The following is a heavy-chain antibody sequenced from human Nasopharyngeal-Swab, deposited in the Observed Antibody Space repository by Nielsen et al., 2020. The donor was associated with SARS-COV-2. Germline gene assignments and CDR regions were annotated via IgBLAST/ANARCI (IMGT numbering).Heavy chain of an antibody. CDR2: IYYSGST. D-gene: IGHD3-3*01. V-gene: IGHV4-59*12. CDR3: ARAIFGVVIIFNYYYMDV. Sequence: WIRQPPGKGLEWIGYIYYSGSTNYSPSLKSRVTISVDTSKNQFSLKLSSVTAADTAVYYCARAIFGVVIIFNYYYMDVWGKGTTVTVSS. J-gene: IGHJ6*03.